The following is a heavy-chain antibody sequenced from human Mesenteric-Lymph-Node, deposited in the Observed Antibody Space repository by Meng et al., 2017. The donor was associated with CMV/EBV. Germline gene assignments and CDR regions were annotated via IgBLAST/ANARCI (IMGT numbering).Heavy chain of an antibody. D-gene: IGHD3-16*01. V-gene: IGHV3-15*01. CDR1: GFTFSSYG. J-gene: IGHJ4*02. CDR2: IKSKTDGGTT. CDR3: TLGDY. Sequence: GESLKISCAASGFTFSSYGMHWVRQAPGKGLEWVGRIKSKTDGGTTDYAAPVKGRFTISRDDSKNTLYLQMNSLKTEDTAVYYCTLGDYWGQGTLVTVSS.